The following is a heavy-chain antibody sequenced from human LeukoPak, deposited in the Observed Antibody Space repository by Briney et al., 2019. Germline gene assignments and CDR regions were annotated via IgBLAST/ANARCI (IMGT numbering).Heavy chain of an antibody. CDR3: ARGQYSSSWPHAFDI. CDR2: ISAYNGNT. CDR1: GYTFTSYG. Sequence: ASVNVSCKASGYTFTSYGISWVRQAPGQGLEWMGWISAYNGNTNYAQKLQGRVTMTTDTSTSTAYMELRSLRSDDTAVYYCARGQYSSSWPHAFDIWGQGTMVTVSS. J-gene: IGHJ3*02. V-gene: IGHV1-18*01. D-gene: IGHD6-13*01.